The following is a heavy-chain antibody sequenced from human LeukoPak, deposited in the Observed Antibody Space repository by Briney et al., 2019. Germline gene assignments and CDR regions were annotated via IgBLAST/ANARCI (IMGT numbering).Heavy chain of an antibody. V-gene: IGHV4-34*01. CDR1: GGSFSGYY. Sequence: SETLSLNCAVYGGSFSGYYWSWIRQPPGNGLEWIGEINHSGSTNYNPSLKSRVTISVDTSKNQFSLKLSSVTAADTAVYYCAREHSGSYYWKDYFDYWGQGTLVTVSS. CDR3: AREHSGSYYWKDYFDY. D-gene: IGHD1-26*01. CDR2: INHSGST. J-gene: IGHJ4*02.